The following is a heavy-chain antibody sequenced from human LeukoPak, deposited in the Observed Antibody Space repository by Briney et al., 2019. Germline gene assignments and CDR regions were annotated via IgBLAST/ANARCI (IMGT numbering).Heavy chain of an antibody. CDR3: ARGLVAAGTRGPY. Sequence: GGSLRLSCATSGFIFSSDSMIWVRQAPGKGLEWVSSISSTGAYIYYADSLKGRFTISRDNAKNSLYLQMNSLRADDTVVYYCARGLVAAGTRGPYWGQGTLVTVSS. CDR2: ISSTGAYI. J-gene: IGHJ4*02. D-gene: IGHD6-13*01. CDR1: GFIFSSDS. V-gene: IGHV3-21*01.